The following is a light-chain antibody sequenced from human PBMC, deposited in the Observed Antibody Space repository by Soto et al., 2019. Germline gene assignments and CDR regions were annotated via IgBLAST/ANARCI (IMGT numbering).Light chain of an antibody. CDR1: QSVSSSY. J-gene: IGKJ4*01. CDR2: GAS. V-gene: IGKV3-20*01. Sequence: EIMLSQSQGTVSLSPGERATLSCRASQSVSSSYLAWYQQKPGQAPRLLIYGASSRATGIPDRFSGSGSGTDFTLTISRLEPEDFAVYYCQQYGSSPLTFGGGTKVDIK. CDR3: QQYGSSPLT.